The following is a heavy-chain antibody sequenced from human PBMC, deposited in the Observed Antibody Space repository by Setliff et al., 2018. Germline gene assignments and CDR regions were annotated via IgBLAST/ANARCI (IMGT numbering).Heavy chain of an antibody. D-gene: IGHD2-15*01. CDR3: ARSFSRSEKFLLDY. CDR1: GGSFSGYY. Sequence: SETLSLTCAVYGGSFSGYYWSWIRQPPGKRLEWIGEIIHSGSTNYNPSLESRVTISMDTSKNQFSLKVSSVTAAVTAVYYCARSFSRSEKFLLDYWGQGALVTVSS. J-gene: IGHJ4*02. CDR2: IIHSGST. V-gene: IGHV4-34*12.